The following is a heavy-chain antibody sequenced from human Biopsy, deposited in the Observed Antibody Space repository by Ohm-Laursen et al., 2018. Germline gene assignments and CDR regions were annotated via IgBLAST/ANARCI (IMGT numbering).Heavy chain of an antibody. CDR2: ISASDDSK. J-gene: IGHJ5*02. V-gene: IGHV3-23*01. Sequence: SLRLSCAASGFTFTNYAMSWVRQAPGKGLEWVSSISASDDSKYYGDSVKGRFTISRDSSTNTLYLQMNGLRADDTAVYYCATGLVQMVYANLRGEFASWGQGALVTVSS. CDR3: ATGLVQMVYANLRGEFAS. D-gene: IGHD2-8*01. CDR1: GFTFTNYA.